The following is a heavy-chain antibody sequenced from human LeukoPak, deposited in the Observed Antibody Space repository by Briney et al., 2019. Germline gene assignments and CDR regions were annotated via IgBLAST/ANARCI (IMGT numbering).Heavy chain of an antibody. D-gene: IGHD2-21*01. V-gene: IGHV3-23*01. CDR3: AKGHGEYCDGHCSSRVLDY. CDR2: ISGNGGST. CDR1: GLTFSSYA. J-gene: IGHJ4*02. Sequence: GGSLRLSCAASGLTFSSYAMSWVRQAPGKGLEWVPIISGNGGSTHYADSVKGRFTISRDNSKNTVFLQMNSLRAEDTAVYYCAKGHGEYCDGHCSSRVLDYWGQGTLVTVSS.